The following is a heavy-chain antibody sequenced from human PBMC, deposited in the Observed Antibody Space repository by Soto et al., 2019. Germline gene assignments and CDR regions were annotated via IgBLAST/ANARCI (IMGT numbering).Heavy chain of an antibody. J-gene: IGHJ3*02. CDR2: INHSGST. CDR1: GGSFSGYY. Sequence: PSETLSLTCVVYGGSFSGYYWSWIRQPPGKGLEWIGEINHSGSTNYNPSLKSRVTISVDTSKNQFSLKLSSVTAADTAVYYCAKDYVGQIADAFDIWGQGTMVTVSS. CDR3: AKDYVGQIADAFDI. V-gene: IGHV4-34*01. D-gene: IGHD1-26*01.